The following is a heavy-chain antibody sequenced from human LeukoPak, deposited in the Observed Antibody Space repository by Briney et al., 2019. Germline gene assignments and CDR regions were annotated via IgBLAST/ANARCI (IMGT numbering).Heavy chain of an antibody. CDR3: GRDFTGFFDY. CDR1: GFTFSRYW. D-gene: IGHD3-10*01. CDR2: IKDDGREK. Sequence: GGSLRLSCVASGFTFSRYWVTWVRQAPGKGLEGVANIKDDGREKNYVDSVKGRFTISRDNAKNSMYLQMDSLRVEDTAVYYCGRDFTGFFDYWGQGTLVTVSS. J-gene: IGHJ4*02. V-gene: IGHV3-7*03.